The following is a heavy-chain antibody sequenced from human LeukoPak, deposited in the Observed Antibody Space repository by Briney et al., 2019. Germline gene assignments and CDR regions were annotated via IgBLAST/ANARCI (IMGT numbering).Heavy chain of an antibody. CDR2: ISGSGFST. D-gene: IGHD5-24*01. CDR1: GFTVSSNY. CDR3: AKDSRRDGYH. J-gene: IGHJ4*02. V-gene: IGHV3-23*01. Sequence: PGGSLGLSCAASGFTVSSNYMTWVRQAPGKGLEWVSAISGSGFSTYYADSVKGRFTISRDNSKNTLYLQINSLRAEDTAVYYCAKDSRRDGYHWGQGTLVIVSS.